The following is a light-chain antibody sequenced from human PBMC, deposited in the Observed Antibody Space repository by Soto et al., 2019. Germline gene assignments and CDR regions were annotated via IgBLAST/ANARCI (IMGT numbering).Light chain of an antibody. CDR2: GAS. CDR1: QSISNN. CDR3: QQYTNWPPWT. V-gene: IGKV3D-15*01. Sequence: EIVMTQSPATLSVSPGERATLSCRASQSISNNLAWYQQKPGQAPRLLMHGASTRATGTPVRFSGSGSGTEFTLTISSLQSEDFAVYYCQQYTNWPPWTFGQGTKVEIK. J-gene: IGKJ1*01.